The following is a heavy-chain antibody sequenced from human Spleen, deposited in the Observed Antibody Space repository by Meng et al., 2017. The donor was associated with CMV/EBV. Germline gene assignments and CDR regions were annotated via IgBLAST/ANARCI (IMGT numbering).Heavy chain of an antibody. Sequence: GGSLRLSCAASGFTFSSYAMSWVRQAPGKGLEWVSAISGSGGSTYYADSVKGRFTISRDNSKNTLYLQMNSLRAEDTAVYYCAAKMHGDYAFEYWGQGSLVTVSS. CDR1: GFTFSSYA. V-gene: IGHV3-23*01. J-gene: IGHJ4*02. CDR2: ISGSGGST. CDR3: AAKMHGDYAFEY. D-gene: IGHD4-17*01.